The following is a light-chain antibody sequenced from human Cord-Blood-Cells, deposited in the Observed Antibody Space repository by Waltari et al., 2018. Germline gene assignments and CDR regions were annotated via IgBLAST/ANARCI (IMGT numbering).Light chain of an antibody. V-gene: IGKV3-11*01. CDR3: QQHSNWPFT. J-gene: IGKJ3*01. CDR2: DAS. Sequence: IVLTQSPATLSLSPGECATLPSRASQGVRSYLACYQQKPGQAPSLLINDASNTATGIPARFSGSGSGTDFTRTISSLEREDFAVYDCQQHSNWPFTGGPGTKVGI. CDR1: QGVRSY.